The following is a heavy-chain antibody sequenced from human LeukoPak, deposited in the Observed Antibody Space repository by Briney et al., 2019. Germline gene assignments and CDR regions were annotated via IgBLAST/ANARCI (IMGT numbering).Heavy chain of an antibody. CDR2: IYYSGST. CDR3: ASINYDFWSGSMDV. D-gene: IGHD3-3*01. J-gene: IGHJ6*03. V-gene: IGHV4-30-4*01. Sequence: YIYYSGSTYYNPSLKSRVTISVDTSKNQFSPKLSSVTAADTAVYYCASINYDFWSGSMDVWGKGTTVTVSS.